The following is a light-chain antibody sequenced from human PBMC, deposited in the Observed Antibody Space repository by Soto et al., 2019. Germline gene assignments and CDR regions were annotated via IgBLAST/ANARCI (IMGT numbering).Light chain of an antibody. CDR2: LGS. V-gene: IGKV2-28*01. J-gene: IGKJ3*01. CDR3: MQALQTPFT. Sequence: DIVMTQSPLSLPVTPGEPASISCRSSQSLLHSNGYNYLDWYLQKPGQSPQLLIYLGSNRASGVPDRFSGSESGTDFTLKISRVEAEDVGVYYCMQALQTPFTFGPGTQVDIK. CDR1: QSLLHSNGYNY.